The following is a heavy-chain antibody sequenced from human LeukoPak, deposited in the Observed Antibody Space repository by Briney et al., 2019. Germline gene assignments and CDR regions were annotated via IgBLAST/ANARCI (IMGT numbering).Heavy chain of an antibody. V-gene: IGHV4-61*05. CDR2: IYHSGST. CDR3: ASRTYSSSWYDD. J-gene: IGHJ4*02. CDR1: GGSISSTTYY. Sequence: SETLSLTCIVSGGSISSTTYYWGWIRQPPGKRLEWIGEIYHSGSTNYNPSLKSRVTISVDKSKNQFSLKLSSVTAADTAVYYCASRTYSSSWYDDWGQGTLVTVSS. D-gene: IGHD6-13*01.